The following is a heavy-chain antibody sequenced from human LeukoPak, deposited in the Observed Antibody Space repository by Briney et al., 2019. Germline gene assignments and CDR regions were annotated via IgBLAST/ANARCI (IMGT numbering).Heavy chain of an antibody. V-gene: IGHV3-11*04. D-gene: IGHD3-3*01. Sequence: GGSLRLSCAASGFTFSDYYMSWIRQAPGKGLEWVSYISSSGSTIYYADSVKGRFTISRDNSKNTLYLQMNSLRAEDTAVYYCARGTPPHYDSWRGYFGYWGQGTLVTVSS. CDR2: ISSSGSTI. CDR1: GFTFSDYY. CDR3: ARGTPPHYDSWRGYFGY. J-gene: IGHJ4*02.